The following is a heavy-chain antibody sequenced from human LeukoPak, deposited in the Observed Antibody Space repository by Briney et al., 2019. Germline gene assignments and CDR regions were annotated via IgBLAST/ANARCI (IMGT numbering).Heavy chain of an antibody. CDR1: GFTFSSYS. Sequence: PGGSLRLSCVASGFTFSSYSMSWVRQAPGKGLEWVSAIIGGGGTTYYADSVKGRFTISRDNSKNTLFLQMSSLRAEDTAVYYCAKDLSPGPDWGQGTLVTVSS. CDR3: AKDLSPGPD. V-gene: IGHV3-23*01. J-gene: IGHJ4*02. CDR2: IIGGGGTT.